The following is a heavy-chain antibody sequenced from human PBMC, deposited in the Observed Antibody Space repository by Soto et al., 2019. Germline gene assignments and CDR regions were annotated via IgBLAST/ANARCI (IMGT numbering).Heavy chain of an antibody. D-gene: IGHD6-19*01. Sequence: GESLKISCKGSGYSFISYCIAWVRQMPGKGLEWMGIIYPGDSHTIYSPSFQGQVTISADKSINTAYLQWSSLKASDTAMYYCARQDGSALYYFDSWGQGALVTVS. CDR3: ARQDGSALYYFDS. V-gene: IGHV5-51*01. J-gene: IGHJ4*02. CDR2: IYPGDSHT. CDR1: GYSFISYC.